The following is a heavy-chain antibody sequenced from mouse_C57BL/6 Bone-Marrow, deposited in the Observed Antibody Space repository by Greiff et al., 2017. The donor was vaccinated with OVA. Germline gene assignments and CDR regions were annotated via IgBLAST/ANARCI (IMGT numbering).Heavy chain of an antibody. Sequence: EVKVVESGEGLVKPGGSLKLSCAASGFTFSSYAMSWVRQTPEKRLEWVAYISSGGDYIYYADTVKGRFTISRDNARNTLYLQMSSLKSEDTAMYYCTRGIYDGYYYFDYWGQGTTLTVSS. D-gene: IGHD2-3*01. J-gene: IGHJ2*01. CDR2: ISSGGDYI. CDR3: TRGIYDGYYYFDY. V-gene: IGHV5-9-1*02. CDR1: GFTFSSYA.